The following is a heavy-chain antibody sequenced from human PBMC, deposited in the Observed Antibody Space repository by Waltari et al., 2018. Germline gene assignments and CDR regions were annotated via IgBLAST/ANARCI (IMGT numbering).Heavy chain of an antibody. V-gene: IGHV4-39*07. CDR3: ARVMDDFWSGYYPAGGMDV. D-gene: IGHD3-3*01. CDR1: GGSISSSSYY. J-gene: IGHJ6*02. CDR2: IYYSGST. Sequence: QLQLQESGPGLVKPSETLSLTCTVSGGSISSSSYYWGWIRQPPGKGLEWIGSIYYSGSTYSNPSLKSRVTISVDTATNQFSLKLSSVTAADTAVYYCARVMDDFWSGYYPAGGMDVWGQGTTVTVSS.